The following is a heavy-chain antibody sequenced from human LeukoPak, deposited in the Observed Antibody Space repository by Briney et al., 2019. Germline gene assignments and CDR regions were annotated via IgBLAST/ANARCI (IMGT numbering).Heavy chain of an antibody. V-gene: IGHV3-30*02. CDR3: AKGVTIFGVVIMGYFDY. CDR2: IRYDGSNK. CDR1: GFTFSSYG. J-gene: IGHJ4*02. Sequence: SGGSLRLSCAASGFTFSSYGMHWVRQAPGKGLEWVAFIRYDGSNKYYADSVKGRFTISRDYSKNTLYLQMNSLRTEDTAMYYCAKGVTIFGVVIMGYFDYWGQGTLVTVSS. D-gene: IGHD3-3*01.